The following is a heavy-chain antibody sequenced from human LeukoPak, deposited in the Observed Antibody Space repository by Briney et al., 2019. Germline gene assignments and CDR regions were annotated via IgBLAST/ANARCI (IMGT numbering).Heavy chain of an antibody. D-gene: IGHD2-15*01. CDR2: INSNCCGK. Sequence: ASVKVSCKASVYTFTGYYMHWVRHARGQGLEWMGWINSNCCGKNYAQKFQGRVTMNRDTHISTAHMAVRTLRFDDAAVFFCGRETPVSSGVDYWGQGTLVTVSS. CDR1: VYTFTGYY. V-gene: IGHV1-2*02. J-gene: IGHJ4*02. CDR3: GRETPVSSGVDY.